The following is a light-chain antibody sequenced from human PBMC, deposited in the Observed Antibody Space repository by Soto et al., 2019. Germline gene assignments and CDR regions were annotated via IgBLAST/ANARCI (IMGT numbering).Light chain of an antibody. V-gene: IGLV2-14*03. Sequence: QSALTQPASLSGSPGQSITISCTGTSSDVGGYIYVSWYQQHPGKAPKLMIYDVSHRPSGVSNRFSGSKSANAASLTISGLQAEDEHNYYCSSYASGSTFWVFGGGTKLTVL. CDR2: DVS. CDR3: SSYASGSTFWV. CDR1: SSDVGGYIY. J-gene: IGLJ3*02.